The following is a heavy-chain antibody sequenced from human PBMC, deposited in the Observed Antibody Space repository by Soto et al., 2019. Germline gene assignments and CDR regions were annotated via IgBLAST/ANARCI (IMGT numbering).Heavy chain of an antibody. V-gene: IGHV3-23*01. Sequence: RRLSCATSGLTFSNYAMSWVRQAPGGGLEWVSSMSGSSSTTYYADSVRGRFTISRDRSKNTLYLQMSSLRAEDTALYYCAKNQERELPRVIDFWGQGTLATVSS. J-gene: IGHJ4*02. D-gene: IGHD1-7*01. CDR1: GLTFSNYA. CDR2: MSGSSSTT. CDR3: AKNQERELPRVIDF.